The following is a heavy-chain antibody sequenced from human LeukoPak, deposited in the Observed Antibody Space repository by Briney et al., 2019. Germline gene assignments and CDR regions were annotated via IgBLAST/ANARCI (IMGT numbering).Heavy chain of an antibody. CDR3: ARAIQLWSHFDY. D-gene: IGHD5-18*01. CDR2: IYYSGST. CDR1: GGSISSHY. J-gene: IGHJ4*02. V-gene: IGHV4-59*11. Sequence: SETLSLTCTVSGGSISSHYWSWIRQPPGKGLEWIGYIYYSGSTNYNPSLKSRVTISVDTSKNQFSLKLSSVTAADTAVYYCARAIQLWSHFDYWGQGTLVTVSS.